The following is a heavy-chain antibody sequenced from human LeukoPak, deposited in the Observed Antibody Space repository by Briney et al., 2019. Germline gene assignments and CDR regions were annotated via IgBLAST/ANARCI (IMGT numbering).Heavy chain of an antibody. D-gene: IGHD4-17*01. Sequence: SETLSLTCSVSGGSMTSESYYWGWIRQPAGTGLEWIGRIYTSGSTNYNPSLKSRVTMSVDTSKNQFSLKLSSVTAADTAVYYCARGDGDPFWKRYYMDVWGKGTTVTVSS. J-gene: IGHJ6*03. CDR3: ARGDGDPFWKRYYMDV. CDR1: GGSMTSESYY. V-gene: IGHV4-61*02. CDR2: IYTSGST.